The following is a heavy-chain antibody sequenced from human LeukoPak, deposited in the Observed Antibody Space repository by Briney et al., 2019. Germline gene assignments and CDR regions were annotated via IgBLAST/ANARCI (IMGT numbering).Heavy chain of an antibody. V-gene: IGHV1-2*02. CDR1: GYTFTDYY. CDR3: AKDLGRYRNNYFDY. CDR2: INPNSGGT. D-gene: IGHD1-26*01. J-gene: IGHJ4*02. Sequence: ASVKVSCKASGYTFTDYYIHWVRQAPGQGLEWVGWINPNSGGTSYAQNFQGRVTMTRETSIGTACMELSRLTSDDTAVYYCAKDLGRYRNNYFDYWGQGTLVTVSS.